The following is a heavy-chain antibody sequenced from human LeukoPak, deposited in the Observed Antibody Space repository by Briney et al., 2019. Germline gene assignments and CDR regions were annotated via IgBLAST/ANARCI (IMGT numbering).Heavy chain of an antibody. V-gene: IGHV4-34*01. CDR3: ARAPAATRNDY. CDR1: GGSFSGYY. D-gene: IGHD2-2*01. Sequence: SETLSLTCAVYGGSFSGYYWSWIRQPPGKGLEWIGEINHSGSTNYNPSLKSRVTISVDTSKNQFSLKLSSVTAADTAVYYCARAPAATRNDYWGQGTLVTVSS. CDR2: INHSGST. J-gene: IGHJ4*02.